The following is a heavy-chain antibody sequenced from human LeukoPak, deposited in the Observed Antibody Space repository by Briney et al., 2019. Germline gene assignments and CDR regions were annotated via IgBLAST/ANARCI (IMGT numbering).Heavy chain of an antibody. CDR1: GGSISSYY. J-gene: IGHJ6*03. CDR3: ARHVKAGELLFYYYYYMDV. V-gene: IGHV4-4*09. Sequence: SETLSLTCTVSGGSISSYYWSWIRQPPGKGLEWIGYIYTSGSTNYNPSLKSRVTISVDTSKNQFSLKLSSVPAADTAVYYCARHVKAGELLFYYYYYMDVWGKGTTVTVSS. D-gene: IGHD1-26*01. CDR2: IYTSGST.